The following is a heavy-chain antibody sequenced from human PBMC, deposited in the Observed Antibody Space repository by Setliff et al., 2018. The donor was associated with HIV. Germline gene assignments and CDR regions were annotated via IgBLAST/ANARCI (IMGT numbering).Heavy chain of an antibody. CDR1: GYSFTTYW. CDR3: ARRPYYDSWSGHQAFDI. V-gene: IGHV5-51*01. Sequence: GESLKISCKGSGYSFTTYWIGWVRQMPGKGLEWMGIIYPYDSDTRYSPSFQGQVIISPDKSISTAYVQWSGLKASDTAMYYCARRPYYDSWSGHQAFDIWGQGTMVTVSS. J-gene: IGHJ3*02. CDR2: IYPYDSDT. D-gene: IGHD3-3*01.